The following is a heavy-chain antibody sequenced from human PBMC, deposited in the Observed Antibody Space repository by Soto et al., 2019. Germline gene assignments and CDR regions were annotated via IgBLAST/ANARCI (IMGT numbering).Heavy chain of an antibody. CDR2: INPSGGST. CDR1: GYTFTSYY. Sequence: QVQLVQSGAEVKKPGASVKVSCKASGYTFTSYYMHWVRQAPGQGLEWMGIINPSGGSTSYAQKFQGRVTMTRDTSTSTVYMELSSLRSEDTAVYYCARDRVAVAGTGAFDIWGQGTLVTVSS. CDR3: ARDRVAVAGTGAFDI. J-gene: IGHJ4*02. D-gene: IGHD6-19*01. V-gene: IGHV1-46*01.